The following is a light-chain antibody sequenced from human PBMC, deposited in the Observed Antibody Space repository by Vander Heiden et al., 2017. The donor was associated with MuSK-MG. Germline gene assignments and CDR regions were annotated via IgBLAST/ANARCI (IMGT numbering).Light chain of an antibody. V-gene: IGLV2-14*01. CDR3: SSDTSSSTQV. J-gene: IGLJ1*01. CDR2: DVS. CDR1: SSDVGGYHY. Sequence: QSALTQPASVSGSPGQSITISCTVTSSDVGGYHYVSWYQQHPGKATNLMIDDVSKRPSGVANRFAGYKSGNTASLTICGLEAEEEADYYCSSDTSSSTQVFGTGTKVTVL.